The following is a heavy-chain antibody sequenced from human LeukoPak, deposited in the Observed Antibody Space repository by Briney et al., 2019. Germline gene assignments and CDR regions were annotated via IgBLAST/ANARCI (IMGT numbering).Heavy chain of an antibody. V-gene: IGHV3-33*06. CDR2: IWYDGSNK. D-gene: IGHD2-2*02. CDR3: AKGGVVPAAIRYYYYYYMDV. CDR1: GFTFSSYG. J-gene: IGHJ6*03. Sequence: GRSLRLSCAASGFTFSSYGMHWVRQAPGKGLEWVAVIWYDGSNKYYADSVKGRFTISRDNSKNTLYLQMNSLRAEDTAVYYCAKGGVVPAAIRYYYYYYMDVWGKGTTVTVSS.